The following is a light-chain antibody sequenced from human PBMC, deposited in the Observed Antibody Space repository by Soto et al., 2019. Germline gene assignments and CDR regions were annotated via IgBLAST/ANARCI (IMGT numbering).Light chain of an antibody. V-gene: IGLV2-14*01. Sequence: QSALTQPASVSGSPGQSITISCTGTSSDVGGYNFVSWYQQHPDKAPKLMVYEVTKRPSGVSDRFSGSKSGNTASLTISGLQAEDEAAYYCSSYTSRDTRVFGTGTKVTVL. J-gene: IGLJ1*01. CDR3: SSYTSRDTRV. CDR2: EVT. CDR1: SSDVGGYNF.